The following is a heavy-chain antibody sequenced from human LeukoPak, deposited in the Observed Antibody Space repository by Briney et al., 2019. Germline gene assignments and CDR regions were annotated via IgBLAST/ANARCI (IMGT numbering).Heavy chain of an antibody. Sequence: SETLSLNCTVSGGSISSSSYYWGWIRQPPGKGLEWIGSIYYSGTSYYNPSLKSRVTISVDTSKNQFSLRLSSVTAADTAVYYCARDVFFLGAKYAYDIWGQGTMVTVSS. CDR2: IYYSGTS. V-gene: IGHV4-39*07. CDR3: ARDVFFLGAKYAYDI. D-gene: IGHD1-26*01. CDR1: GGSISSSSYY. J-gene: IGHJ3*02.